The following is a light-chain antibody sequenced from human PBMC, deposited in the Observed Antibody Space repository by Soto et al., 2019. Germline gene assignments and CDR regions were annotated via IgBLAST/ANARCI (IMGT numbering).Light chain of an antibody. J-gene: IGKJ4*01. Sequence: EIVLTQAPATLSLSPGERATLSCRASQSVDRYLGWYQQKPGKAPRLLIHPTSNRAAGIPARLSGSGYGTDLTLTISSIQHEDFEVYYCQQYSGLTLTFGGGTQVDIK. V-gene: IGKV3-11*01. CDR2: PTS. CDR1: QSVDRY. CDR3: QQYSGLTLT.